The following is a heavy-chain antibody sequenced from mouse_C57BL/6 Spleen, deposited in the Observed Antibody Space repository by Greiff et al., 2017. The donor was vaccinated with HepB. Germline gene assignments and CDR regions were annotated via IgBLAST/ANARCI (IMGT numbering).Heavy chain of an antibody. D-gene: IGHD1-1*01. CDR2: INYDGSST. J-gene: IGHJ4*01. CDR3: ARGGYYYGSSDYAMDY. CDR1: GFTFSDYY. Sequence: EVQLVESEGGLVQPGSSMKLSCTASGFTFSDYYMAWVRQVPEKGLEWVANINYDGSSTYYLDSLKSRFIISRDNAKNILYLQMSSLKSEDTATYYCARGGYYYGSSDYAMDYWGQGTSVTVSS. V-gene: IGHV5-16*01.